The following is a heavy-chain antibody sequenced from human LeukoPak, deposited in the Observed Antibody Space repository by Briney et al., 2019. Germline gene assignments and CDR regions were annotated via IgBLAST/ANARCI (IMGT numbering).Heavy chain of an antibody. CDR3: AKASRSYGSGSYISPFDY. CDR2: IRYDGSNK. D-gene: IGHD3-10*01. V-gene: IGHV3-30*02. J-gene: IGHJ4*02. Sequence: GGSLRLSCAASGFTFSSYGMLWVRQAPGKGLEWVAFIRYDGSNKYYADSVKGRFTISRDNSKNTLYLQMNSLRAEDTAVYYCAKASRSYGSGSYISPFDYWGQGTLVTVSS. CDR1: GFTFSSYG.